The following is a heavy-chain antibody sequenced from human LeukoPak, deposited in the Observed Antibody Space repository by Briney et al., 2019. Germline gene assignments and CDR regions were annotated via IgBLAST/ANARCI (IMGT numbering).Heavy chain of an antibody. D-gene: IGHD3-22*01. CDR1: GFTFSSYA. Sequence: GGSLRLSCAASGFTFSSYAMSWVRQAPGKGLEWVSAISRSGGSTYYADSVKGRFTISRDNSKNTLNLQMSSLRGEDTAVYYCAKDHTYYDSPHAFDMWGQGTMVTVSS. CDR3: AKDHTYYDSPHAFDM. J-gene: IGHJ3*02. CDR2: ISRSGGST. V-gene: IGHV3-23*01.